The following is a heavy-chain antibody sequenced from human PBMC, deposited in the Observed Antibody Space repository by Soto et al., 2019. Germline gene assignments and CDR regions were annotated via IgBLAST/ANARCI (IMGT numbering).Heavy chain of an antibody. CDR2: INPSGGST. V-gene: IGHV1-46*01. D-gene: IGHD5-12*01. Sequence: ASVKVSCKASGYTFTDFYMHWVRQAPGQGLEWMGRINPSGGSTSYAQKFQGRVTMTRDTSTSTVYMELSSLRSEDTAVYYCARGVRGYSASVPGYSGQGTLDSVSS. CDR1: GYTFTDFY. CDR3: ARGVRGYSASVPGY. J-gene: IGHJ4*02.